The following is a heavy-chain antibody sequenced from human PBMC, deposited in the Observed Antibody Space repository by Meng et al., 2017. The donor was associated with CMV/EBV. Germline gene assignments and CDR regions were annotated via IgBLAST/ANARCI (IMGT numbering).Heavy chain of an antibody. J-gene: IGHJ6*02. CDR2: IYSGGST. D-gene: IGHD3-9*01. CDR3: ARERGTTDILTGSGLYYGMDV. CDR1: GFIVSCNY. V-gene: IGHV3-53*01. Sequence: GGSLRLSCAASGFIVSCNYMSWVRQAPGKGLEWVSVIYSGGSTYYADSVKGRFTISRDNSKNTLYLQMNSLRAEDTAVYYCARERGTTDILTGSGLYYGMDVWGQGTTVTVSS.